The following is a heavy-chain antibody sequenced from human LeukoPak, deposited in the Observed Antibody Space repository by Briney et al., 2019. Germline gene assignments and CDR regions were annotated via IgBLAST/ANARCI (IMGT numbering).Heavy chain of an antibody. CDR3: ARDQPLYYYDSSGYNWFDP. CDR2: ISSSGSTI. CDR1: GFTFSDYY. V-gene: IGHV3-11*01. J-gene: IGHJ5*02. Sequence: GGSLRLSCAASGFTFSDYYMSWIRQAPGKGLEWVSYISSSGSTIYYADSVKGRFTISRDNAKNSLYLQMNSLRAEDTAVYYCARDQPLYYYDSSGYNWFDPWDQGTLVTVSS. D-gene: IGHD3-22*01.